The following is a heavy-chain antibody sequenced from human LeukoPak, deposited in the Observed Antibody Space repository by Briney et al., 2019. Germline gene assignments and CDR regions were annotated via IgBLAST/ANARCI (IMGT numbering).Heavy chain of an antibody. D-gene: IGHD1-26*01. CDR2: IIPIFGTA. J-gene: IGHJ4*02. CDR3: ARERRSSGSYHDY. V-gene: IGHV1-69*01. Sequence: GGIIPIFGTANYAQKFQGRVTITADESTSTAYMELSSLRSEDTAVYYCARERRSSGSYHDYWGQGTLVTVSS.